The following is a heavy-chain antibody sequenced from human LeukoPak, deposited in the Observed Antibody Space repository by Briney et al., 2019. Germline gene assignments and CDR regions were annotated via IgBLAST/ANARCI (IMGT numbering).Heavy chain of an antibody. J-gene: IGHJ5*02. CDR3: ARVRAVAGWFDP. CDR1: GNTFTGYY. CDR2: INPNSGGT. D-gene: IGHD6-19*01. V-gene: IGHV1-2*02. Sequence: ASVKVSCKASGNTFTGYYMHWVRQAPGQGLEWMGWINPNSGGTNYAQKFQGRVTMTRDTSISTAYMELSRLRSDDTAVYYCARVRAVAGWFDPWGQGTLVTVSS.